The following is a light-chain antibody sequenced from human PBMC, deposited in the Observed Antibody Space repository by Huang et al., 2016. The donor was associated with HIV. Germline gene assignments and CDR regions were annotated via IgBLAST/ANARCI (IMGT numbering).Light chain of an antibody. CDR2: GAS. J-gene: IGKJ4*01. CDR1: QSIRSNY. V-gene: IGKV3-20*01. CDR3: QQDGSSELT. Sequence: DIVLTQSPGTLSLSPGERATLSCRASQSIRSNYLAWYQQKPGQAPRLLIYGASSRAAGIPDRLSGSGSGTEFILSISRLEPEDFAVYYCQQDGSSELTFGGGTKVEIK.